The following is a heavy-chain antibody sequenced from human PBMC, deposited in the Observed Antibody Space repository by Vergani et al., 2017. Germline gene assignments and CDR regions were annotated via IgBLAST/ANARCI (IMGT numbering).Heavy chain of an antibody. Sequence: EVQLVESGGGLVQPGGSLRLSCAASGFTFSSYEMNWVRQAPGKGLEWVSYISSSGSTIYYADSVKGRFTISRDNAKNSLYLQMNSLRAEDTAVYYGAGYRTGSSEGVDYWGQGTLVTVSS. CDR1: GFTFSSYE. J-gene: IGHJ4*02. D-gene: IGHD1-14*01. V-gene: IGHV3-48*03. CDR3: AGYRTGSSEGVDY. CDR2: ISSSGSTI.